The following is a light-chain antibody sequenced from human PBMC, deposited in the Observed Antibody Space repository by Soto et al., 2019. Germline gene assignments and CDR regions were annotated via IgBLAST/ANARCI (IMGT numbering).Light chain of an antibody. CDR3: QQYNIYPYT. CDR2: DVS. CDR1: QSVSSW. V-gene: IGKV1-5*01. Sequence: DIQMTQSPSTLSASVGDRVTITCRASQSVSSWLAWYQQKPGKDPKLLIYDVSSLDSGVPSRFSGSGSGTEFTLTLNSLQPDDLATYYCQQYNIYPYTFGQGTKLEIK. J-gene: IGKJ2*01.